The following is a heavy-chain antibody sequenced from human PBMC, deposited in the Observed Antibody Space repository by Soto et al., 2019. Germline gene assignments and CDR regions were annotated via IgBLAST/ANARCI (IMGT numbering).Heavy chain of an antibody. J-gene: IGHJ6*03. CDR2: INPSGGST. Sequence: ASVKVSCKASGYTFTSYYMHWVRQAPGQGLEWMGIINPSGGSTSYAQKFQGRVTMTRDTSTNTVYMELSSLRSEDTAVYYCASNPAFRVVTPYYMDVWGKGTTVTVSS. V-gene: IGHV1-46*03. CDR3: ASNPAFRVVTPYYMDV. CDR1: GYTFTSYY. D-gene: IGHD3-3*01.